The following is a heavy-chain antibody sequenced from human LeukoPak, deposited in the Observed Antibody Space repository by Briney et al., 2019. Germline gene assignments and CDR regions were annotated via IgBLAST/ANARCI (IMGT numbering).Heavy chain of an antibody. V-gene: IGHV3-30*04. Sequence: GRSLRLSCAASGFTFSSYAMHWVRQAPGKGLEWVALISYDGSKKYYADSVKGRFTISRDNSKNTLYLQMNSLRAEDTAVYYCAKDGPYYDSSGQHFDYWGQGTLVTVSS. CDR1: GFTFSSYA. D-gene: IGHD3-22*01. CDR2: ISYDGSKK. CDR3: AKDGPYYDSSGQHFDY. J-gene: IGHJ4*02.